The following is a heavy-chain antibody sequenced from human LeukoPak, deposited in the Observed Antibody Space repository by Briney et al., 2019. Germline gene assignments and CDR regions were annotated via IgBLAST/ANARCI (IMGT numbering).Heavy chain of an antibody. CDR2: TYSSGSP. J-gene: IGHJ4*02. CDR1: GGSISSYY. CDR3: ARESPPRAGYDYVWGSYGRLFDY. V-gene: IGHV4-59*01. D-gene: IGHD3-16*01. Sequence: SETLSLTCTVSGGSISSYYWSWIRHPPGKGPGWIGYTYSSGSPNYTPSLKSRVTISVDTSKNQFSLKLSSVTAADTAVYYCARESPPRAGYDYVWGSYGRLFDYWGQGTLVTVSS.